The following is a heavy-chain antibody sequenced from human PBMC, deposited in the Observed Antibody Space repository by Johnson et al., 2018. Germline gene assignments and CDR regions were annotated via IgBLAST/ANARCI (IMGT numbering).Heavy chain of an antibody. Sequence: VQLVESGGGLVQPGGSLRLSCAASGFTFSSYSMNWVRQAPGKGLEWVSYISSSSSTIYYADSVKGRFTISRDNAKNSRYLQMNSLRAGDTAVYYCARGPSGYYYMDVWGKGTTVTVSS. CDR2: ISSSSSTI. J-gene: IGHJ6*03. V-gene: IGHV3-48*01. CDR1: GFTFSSYS. CDR3: ARGPSGYYYMDV.